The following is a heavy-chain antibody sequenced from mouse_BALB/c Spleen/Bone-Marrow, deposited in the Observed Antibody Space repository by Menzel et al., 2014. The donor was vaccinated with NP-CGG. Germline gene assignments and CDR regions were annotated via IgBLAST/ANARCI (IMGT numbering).Heavy chain of an antibody. Sequence: DVKLQELGPGLVKPSQTVSLTCTVTGISITTGNYRWSWIRQFPGNKLEWIGYIYYSGTITYNPSLTSRTTITRDTSKNQFFLEMNSLTAEDTATYYCARGAMITTGYFDYWGQGTTLTVSS. D-gene: IGHD2-4*01. V-gene: IGHV3-5*02. CDR2: IYYSGTI. J-gene: IGHJ2*01. CDR1: GISITTGNYR. CDR3: ARGAMITTGYFDY.